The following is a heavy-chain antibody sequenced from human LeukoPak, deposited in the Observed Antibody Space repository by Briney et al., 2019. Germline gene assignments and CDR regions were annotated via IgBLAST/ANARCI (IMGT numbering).Heavy chain of an antibody. D-gene: IGHD1-26*01. CDR1: GGSFSGYY. V-gene: IGHV4-34*01. CDR3: ARAVNIVGATCHFGY. CDR2: INHSGST. J-gene: IGHJ4*02. Sequence: SETLSLTCAVYGGSFSGYYWSWIRQPPGKGLEWIGEINHSGSTNYNPSLKSRVTISVDTSKNQFSLKLSSVTAADTAVYYCARAVNIVGATCHFGYWGQGTLVTVSS.